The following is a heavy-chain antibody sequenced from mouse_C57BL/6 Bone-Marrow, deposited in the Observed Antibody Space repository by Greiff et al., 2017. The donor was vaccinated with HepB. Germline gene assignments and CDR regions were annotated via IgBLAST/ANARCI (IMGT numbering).Heavy chain of an antibody. V-gene: IGHV5-6*02. CDR1: GFTFSSYG. CDR2: ISSGGSYT. Sequence: EVKLMESGGDLVKPGGSLKLSCAASGFTFSSYGMSWVRQTPDKRLEWVATISSGGSYTSYPDSVKGRFTISRDNAKNTLYLQMSSLKSEDTAMYYCARRGIPYYYAMDYWGQGTSVTVSS. CDR3: ARRGIPYYYAMDY. J-gene: IGHJ4*01.